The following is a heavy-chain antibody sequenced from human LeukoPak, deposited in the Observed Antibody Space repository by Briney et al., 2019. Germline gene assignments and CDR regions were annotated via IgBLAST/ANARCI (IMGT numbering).Heavy chain of an antibody. CDR2: IKKDGSEK. CDR1: GFTFSSYW. CDR3: ARSRDYYDSSGYYYLWYFDY. Sequence: PGGSLRLSFAASGFTFSSYWMSWVRQAPGKRLEWVANIKKDGSEKYYVDSVKGRFTISRDNAKNSLYLQMNSLRAEDTAVYYCARSRDYYDSSGYYYLWYFDYWGQGTLVTVSS. D-gene: IGHD3-22*01. J-gene: IGHJ4*02. V-gene: IGHV3-7*01.